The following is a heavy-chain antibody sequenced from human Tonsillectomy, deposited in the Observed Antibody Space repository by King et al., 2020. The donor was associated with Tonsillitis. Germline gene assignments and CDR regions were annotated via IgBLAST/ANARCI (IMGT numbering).Heavy chain of an antibody. CDR2: TRDKPNRYTT. V-gene: IGHV3-72*01. Sequence: VQLVESGGGLVQPGGSLRLSCATSGFIFSDHYMDWVRQAPGKGLEWIGRTRDKPNRYTTDYAASVRGRFTVSRDDSKNSLHLQMNSLKPEDTAVYYCTRVPYDSSGSYYSYYFDYWGQGTLVTVSS. CDR3: TRVPYDSSGSYYSYYFDY. CDR1: GFIFSDHY. J-gene: IGHJ4*02. D-gene: IGHD3-22*01.